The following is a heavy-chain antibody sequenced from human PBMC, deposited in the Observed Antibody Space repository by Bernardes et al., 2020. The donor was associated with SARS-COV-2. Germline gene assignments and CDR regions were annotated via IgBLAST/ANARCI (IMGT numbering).Heavy chain of an antibody. V-gene: IGHV5-51*01. Sequence: GESLKISCKGSGYSFTSYWIGWVRQMPGKGLEWMGIIYPGDSDTRYSPSFQGQVTISADKSISTAYLQWSSLKASDTAMYYCARHGNEGYYDFWSGYYPVYYYMDVWGKGTTVTVSS. CDR2: IYPGDSDT. D-gene: IGHD3-3*01. J-gene: IGHJ6*03. CDR3: ARHGNEGYYDFWSGYYPVYYYMDV. CDR1: GYSFTSYW.